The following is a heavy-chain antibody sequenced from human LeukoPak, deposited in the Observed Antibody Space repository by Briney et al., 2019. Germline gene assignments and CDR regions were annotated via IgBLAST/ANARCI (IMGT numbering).Heavy chain of an antibody. V-gene: IGHV4-59*01. J-gene: IGHJ4*02. D-gene: IGHD6-13*01. Sequence: PSETLSLTCTVSGGSISSYYWSWIRQPPGKGLEWIGYIYYSGSTNYSPSLKSRVTISVDTSKNQFSLKLSSVTAADTAVYYCARTIAAAGTGLYYFDYWGQGTLVTVSS. CDR1: GGSISSYY. CDR2: IYYSGST. CDR3: ARTIAAAGTGLYYFDY.